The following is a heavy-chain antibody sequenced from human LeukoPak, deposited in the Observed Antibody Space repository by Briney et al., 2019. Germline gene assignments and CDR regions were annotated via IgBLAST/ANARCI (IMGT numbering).Heavy chain of an antibody. V-gene: IGHV5-51*01. J-gene: IGHJ3*02. CDR2: IYPGDSIT. CDR1: GYSFTSYW. Sequence: GESLKISCKGSGYSFTSYWIGWVRQMPGKGLEWMGIIYPGDSITRYSPSFQGQVTISADKSISTAYLQWSSLKASDTAMYYCARQMSCGGDCYSGHDAFDIWGQGTMVTVSS. CDR3: ARQMSCGGDCYSGHDAFDI. D-gene: IGHD2-21*01.